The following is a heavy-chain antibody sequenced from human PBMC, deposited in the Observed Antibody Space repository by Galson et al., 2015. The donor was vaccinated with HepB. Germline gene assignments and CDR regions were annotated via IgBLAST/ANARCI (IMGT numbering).Heavy chain of an antibody. CDR2: IIPIFGTA. CDR3: ARARYYYDSSGYYYASPFDY. Sequence: SVKVSCKASGGTFSSYAISWVRQAPGQGLEWMGGIIPIFGTANYAQKFQGRVTITADESTSTAYMELSSLRSEDTAVYYCARARYYYDSSGYYYASPFDYWGQGTLVTVSS. V-gene: IGHV1-69*13. J-gene: IGHJ4*02. CDR1: GGTFSSYA. D-gene: IGHD3-22*01.